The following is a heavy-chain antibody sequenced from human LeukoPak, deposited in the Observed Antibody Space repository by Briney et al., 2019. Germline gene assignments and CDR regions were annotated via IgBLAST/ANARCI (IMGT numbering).Heavy chain of an antibody. Sequence: PGGSLRLSCTASGFTFSHHGFHWVRQAPGKGLEWVAVIWVDGSQKYYADSVRGRFTFSRDNSKNTLYLQMDSLRAEDTAVYYCIVVLVPAAFWHFDVWGRGTQVTVSS. CDR3: IVVLVPAAFWHFDV. J-gene: IGHJ2*01. CDR1: GFTFSHHG. D-gene: IGHD2-8*02. V-gene: IGHV3-33*03. CDR2: IWVDGSQK.